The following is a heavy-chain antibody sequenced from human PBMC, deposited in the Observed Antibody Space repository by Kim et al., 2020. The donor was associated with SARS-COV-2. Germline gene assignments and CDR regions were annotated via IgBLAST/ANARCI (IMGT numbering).Heavy chain of an antibody. Sequence: YYAVSGKGRFTISRDKSKNTLYLQMNSLRAEDTAVYYCAKYSVYVTPGPWGQGTLVTFSS. J-gene: IGHJ5*02. V-gene: IGHV3-23*01. CDR3: AKYSVYVTPGP. D-gene: IGHD5-12*01.